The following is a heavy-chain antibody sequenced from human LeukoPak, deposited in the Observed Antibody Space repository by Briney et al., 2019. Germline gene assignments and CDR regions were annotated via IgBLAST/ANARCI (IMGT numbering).Heavy chain of an antibody. CDR2: IYHSGST. D-gene: IGHD6-19*01. J-gene: IGHJ4*02. CDR1: GYSISSGYY. CDR3: AKTNSSGWQKSFDY. V-gene: IGHV4-38-2*01. Sequence: SETLSLTCAVSGYSISSGYYWGWIRQPPGKGLEWIGSIYHSGSTYYNPSLKSRVTISVDTSKNQFSLKLSSVTAADTAVYYCAKTNSSGWQKSFDYWGQGTLVTVSS.